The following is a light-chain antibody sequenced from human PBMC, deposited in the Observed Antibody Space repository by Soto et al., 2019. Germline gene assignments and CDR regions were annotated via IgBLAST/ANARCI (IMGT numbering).Light chain of an antibody. J-gene: IGKJ1*01. CDR2: AAS. CDR1: QDISTY. Sequence: DIQVTQSPSSLSASVGDRVTLTCRASQDISTYLNWYQHKPGKAPKLLIYAASTLENGVTSRVSGSRSGTAFTLTISSLQPEDSATYYCQQSYILPWTFGPGTKVDNK. CDR3: QQSYILPWT. V-gene: IGKV1-39*01.